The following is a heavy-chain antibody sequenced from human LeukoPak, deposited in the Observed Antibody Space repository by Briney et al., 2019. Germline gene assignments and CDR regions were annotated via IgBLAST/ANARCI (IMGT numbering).Heavy chain of an antibody. CDR2: IYSGDNT. CDR1: GFTVSNNY. D-gene: IGHD3-16*01. CDR3: AGRWVLDASFDY. V-gene: IGHV3-66*02. Sequence: GGSLRLSCAASGFTVSNNYMSWVRQAPGMGLEWVSVIYSGDNTYYVESVKGRFTISRDNSKNTLFLQMNRLRAEDTAVYYCAGRWVLDASFDYWGQGTLVTVSS. J-gene: IGHJ4*02.